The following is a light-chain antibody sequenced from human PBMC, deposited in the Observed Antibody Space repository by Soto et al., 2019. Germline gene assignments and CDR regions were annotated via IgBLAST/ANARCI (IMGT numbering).Light chain of an antibody. J-gene: IGLJ1*01. CDR2: EAS. CDR3: NSFAGDDNVGV. V-gene: IGLV2-8*01. Sequence: QSALTQPPSASGSPGQSVTISCTGTTSDVGGYKYVSWYQQHPGKAPKLIIYEASKRPSGVPDRFSGSKSGNTASLTVSGLQAEDEAEYYCNSFAGDDNVGVFGTGTKLTVL. CDR1: TSDVGGYKY.